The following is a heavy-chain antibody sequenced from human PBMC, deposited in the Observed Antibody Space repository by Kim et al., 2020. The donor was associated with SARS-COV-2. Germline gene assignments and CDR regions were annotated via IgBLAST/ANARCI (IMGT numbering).Heavy chain of an antibody. CDR3: VIVGGGSGSYYLDY. CDR1: GGSISSHY. Sequence: SETLSLTCTVSGGSISSHYWSWIRQSPGKGLEWIGYISSGGNIKYSPSLESRVTISVDTSKNQFSLKMNYVTAADTAIYYGVIVGGGSGSYYLDYWGQGTVVTVSS. J-gene: IGHJ4*02. V-gene: IGHV4-59*11. D-gene: IGHD1-26*01. CDR2: ISSGGNI.